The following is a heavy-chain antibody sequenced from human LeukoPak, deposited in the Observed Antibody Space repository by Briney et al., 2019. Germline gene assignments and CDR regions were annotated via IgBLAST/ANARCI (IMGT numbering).Heavy chain of an antibody. Sequence: GRSLRLSCAASGFTFSSYAMHWVRQAPGKGLEWVAVISYDGSNKYYADSVKGRFTISRDNSKNTLYLQMNSLRAEDTAVYYCARDLRGWASFLYYYYGMDVWGQGTTVTVSS. D-gene: IGHD2/OR15-2a*01. CDR2: ISYDGSNK. J-gene: IGHJ6*02. CDR3: ARDLRGWASFLYYYYGMDV. V-gene: IGHV3-30*04. CDR1: GFTFSSYA.